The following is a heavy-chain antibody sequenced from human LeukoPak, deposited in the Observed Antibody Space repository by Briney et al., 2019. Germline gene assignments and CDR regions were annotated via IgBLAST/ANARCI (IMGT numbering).Heavy chain of an antibody. CDR1: GFTFSSYA. CDR3: AKDRHAPGRYCSSTICFPFDP. V-gene: IGHV3-23*01. J-gene: IGHJ5*02. Sequence: GGSLRLSCAASGFTFSSYAMSWVRQAPGKGLEWVSGISGSGSTTNYADSVKGRFTISRDNSKSTLYLQMNSLRAEDTAVYYCAKDRHAPGRYCSSTICFPFDPWGQGTLVTVSS. D-gene: IGHD2-2*01. CDR2: ISGSGSTT.